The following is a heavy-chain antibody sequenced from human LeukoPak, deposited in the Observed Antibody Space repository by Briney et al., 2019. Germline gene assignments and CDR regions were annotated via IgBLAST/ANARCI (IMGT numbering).Heavy chain of an antibody. D-gene: IGHD3-3*01. CDR2: INAGNGNT. V-gene: IGHV1-3*01. CDR3: ARSRFAQDYYYYGMDV. CDR1: GYTFTIYA. Sequence: ASVKVSCKASGYTFTIYAMHWVRQAPGQRLEWMGWINAGNGNTKYSQKFQGRVTITRDTSASTAYMELSSLRSEDTAVYYCARSRFAQDYYYYGMDVWGQGTTVTVSS. J-gene: IGHJ6*02.